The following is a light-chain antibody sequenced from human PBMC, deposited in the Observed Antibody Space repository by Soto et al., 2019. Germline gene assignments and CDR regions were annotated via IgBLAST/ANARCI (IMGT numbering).Light chain of an antibody. CDR1: QSISGTY. CDR3: QRYGSSPST. V-gene: IGKV3-20*01. CDR2: SAS. Sequence: DTVLTQSPGTLSLTSGERATLSCRASQSISGTYLAWYQQKPGQSPRLLIYSASTRAPGIPDRFSGSGSGTDFTLTISRLEPEDFAVYYCQRYGSSPSTFGRGTKVEIK. J-gene: IGKJ1*01.